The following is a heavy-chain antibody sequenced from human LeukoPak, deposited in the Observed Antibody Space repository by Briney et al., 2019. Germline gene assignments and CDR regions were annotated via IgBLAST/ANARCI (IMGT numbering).Heavy chain of an antibody. D-gene: IGHD6-13*01. CDR3: ARFSSSWSKTPDAFDI. CDR2: IYTSGST. V-gene: IGHV4-61*02. Sequence: SETLSLTCTVSGGSISSGSYYWSWIRQPAGKGLEWIGRIYTSGSTNYNPSLKSRVTISVDASKNQFSLKLSSVTAADTAVYYCARFSSSWSKTPDAFDIWGQGTMVTVSS. J-gene: IGHJ3*02. CDR1: GGSISSGSYY.